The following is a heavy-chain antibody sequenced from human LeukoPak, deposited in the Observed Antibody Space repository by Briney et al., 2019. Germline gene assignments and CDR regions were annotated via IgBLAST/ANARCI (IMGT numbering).Heavy chain of an antibody. V-gene: IGHV3-23*01. D-gene: IGHD1-26*01. CDR1: GFTFSSHG. J-gene: IGHJ4*02. CDR3: AKDRRGSGSYPDY. CDR2: ISGSGDNT. Sequence: QPGGSLRLSCAASGFTFSSHGMSWVRQAPGKGLEWVSTISGSGDNTYYADSVKGRFTISRDNSKNTLYLQMNSLRAEDTAVYYCAKDRRGSGSYPDYWGQGTLVTVSS.